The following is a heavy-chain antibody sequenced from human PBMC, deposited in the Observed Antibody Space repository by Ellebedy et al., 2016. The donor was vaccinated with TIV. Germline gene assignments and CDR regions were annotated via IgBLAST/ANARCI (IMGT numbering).Heavy chain of an antibody. CDR3: AKAQYGSGSYQAIQH. CDR1: GFTFDDFA. D-gene: IGHD3-10*01. CDR2: ISWDSNYI. V-gene: IGHV3-9*01. Sequence: SLKISCAASGFTFDDFAMHWVRQAPGKGPEWVSGISWDSNYIGYADSVKGRFTISRENDKKSLYLQMNALRTEETAVYYCAKAQYGSGSYQAIQHWGQGTLVTVSS. J-gene: IGHJ1*01.